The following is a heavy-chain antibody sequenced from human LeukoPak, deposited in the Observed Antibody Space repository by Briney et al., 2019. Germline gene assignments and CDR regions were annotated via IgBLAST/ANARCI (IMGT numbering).Heavy chain of an antibody. CDR3: ARHISSEVFTLDY. CDR2: IYYSGST. Sequence: SETLSLTCTVSGGSISSYYWSWIRQPPGKGLEWIGYIYYSGSTNYNPSLKSRVTISVDTSKNQFSLKLSSVTAADTAVCYCARHISSEVFTLDYWGQGTLVTVSS. D-gene: IGHD2-21*01. CDR1: GGSISSYY. J-gene: IGHJ4*02. V-gene: IGHV4-59*08.